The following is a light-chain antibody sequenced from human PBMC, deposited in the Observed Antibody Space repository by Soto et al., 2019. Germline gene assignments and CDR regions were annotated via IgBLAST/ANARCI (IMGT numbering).Light chain of an antibody. V-gene: IGKV1-12*01. CDR3: QQANTFPLT. Sequence: DIQMTQSPSSVSASVGDSVTITCRASQSISNWLAWYQQKPGKAPKXLIYAASSLQSGVPSRFSGSGSGTHFTLTISSLQPEDVETYYGQQANTFPLTFGQGTRLEIK. CDR2: AAS. J-gene: IGKJ5*01. CDR1: QSISNW.